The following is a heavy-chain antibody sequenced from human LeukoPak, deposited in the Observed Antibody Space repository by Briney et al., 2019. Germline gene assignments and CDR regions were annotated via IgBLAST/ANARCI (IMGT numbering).Heavy chain of an antibody. V-gene: IGHV1-69*05. J-gene: IGHJ5*02. CDR2: IIPIFGTA. CDR1: GGTFSSYA. CDR3: AGHKRWLQPKYNWFDP. D-gene: IGHD5-24*01. Sequence: GASVKVSCKASGGTFSSYAISWVRQAPGQGLEWMGGIIPIFGTANYAQKFQGRVTITTDESTSTAYMELSSLRSEDTAVYYCAGHKRWLQPKYNWFDPWGQGTLVTVSS.